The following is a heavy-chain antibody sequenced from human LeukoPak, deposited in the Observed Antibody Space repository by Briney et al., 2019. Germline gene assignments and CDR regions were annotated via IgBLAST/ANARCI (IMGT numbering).Heavy chain of an antibody. Sequence: GGSLRLSCAASGFTFSSYWMSWVRQAPGKGLEWVANIKQDGSEKYYVDSVKGRFTISRDNAKNSVYLQMNSLRAGDTAIYYCARTPLWSRDFDYWGQGTLVTVSS. CDR1: GFTFSSYW. J-gene: IGHJ4*02. CDR2: IKQDGSEK. CDR3: ARTPLWSRDFDY. V-gene: IGHV3-7*01. D-gene: IGHD2-8*02.